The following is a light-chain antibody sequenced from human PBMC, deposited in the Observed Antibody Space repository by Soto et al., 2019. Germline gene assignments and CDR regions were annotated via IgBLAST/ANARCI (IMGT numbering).Light chain of an antibody. CDR3: SSYTSSTTLYV. CDR1: SSDVGNYNY. Sequence: QSALTQPASVSGSPGQPITSACTGASSDVGNYNYVSWYQQHPGKAPKLIIYDVSNRPSGVSNRFSGSKSGNTASLTISGLQAEDEADYYCSSYTSSTTLYVFGTGTKVTVL. V-gene: IGLV2-14*03. CDR2: DVS. J-gene: IGLJ1*01.